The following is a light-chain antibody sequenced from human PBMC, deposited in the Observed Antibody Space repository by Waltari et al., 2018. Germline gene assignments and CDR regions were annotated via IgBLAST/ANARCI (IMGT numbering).Light chain of an antibody. CDR1: RGLNKY. J-gene: IGKJ5*01. Sequence: DVQMTQSPSSLSASVGDRVTITCRARRGLNKYLSWFLQKPGEAPKSLIYDASRLQSGVPSRFSGSGSGTDFTLTISSLQPEDFGNYYCQQYSSNPITFGQGSRLEIK. CDR2: DAS. CDR3: QQYSSNPIT. V-gene: IGKV1-16*01.